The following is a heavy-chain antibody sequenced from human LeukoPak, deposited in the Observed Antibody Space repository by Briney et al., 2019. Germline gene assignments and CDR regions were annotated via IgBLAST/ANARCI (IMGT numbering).Heavy chain of an antibody. CDR1: GGSFSGYY. J-gene: IGHJ4*02. D-gene: IGHD3-3*01. CDR2: INHSGST. CDR3: ARGQLLRFLEWLFPDYFDY. V-gene: IGHV4-34*01. Sequence: SETLSLTCAVYGGSFSGYYWSWIRQPPGKGLEWIGEINHSGSTNYNPSLKSRVTISVDTSKNQFSLKLSSVTAADTAVYYCARGQLLRFLEWLFPDYFDYWGQGTLVTVSS.